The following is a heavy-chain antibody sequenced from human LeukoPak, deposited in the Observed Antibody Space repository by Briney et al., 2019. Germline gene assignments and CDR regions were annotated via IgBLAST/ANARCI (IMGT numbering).Heavy chain of an antibody. CDR3: AREESGLVLGGLGY. CDR2: IQTDGSIK. CDR1: GFSFSRYG. D-gene: IGHD6-25*01. J-gene: IGHJ4*02. V-gene: IGHV3-30*02. Sequence: GGSLRLSCAASGFSFSRYGIHWVRQAPGKGLEWVTFIQTDGSIKYYANSVRGRFTITRDNSKKTVSLQMDSLRAEDAGVYYCAREESGLVLGGLGYWGQGTLVSVSS.